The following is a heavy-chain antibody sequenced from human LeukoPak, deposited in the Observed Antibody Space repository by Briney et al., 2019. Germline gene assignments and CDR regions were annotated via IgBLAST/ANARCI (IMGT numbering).Heavy chain of an antibody. Sequence: GGSLRLSCAASGFTFSSYGMHWVRQAPGKGLEWVSTISGSGGNIYYADSVKGRCTISRENSKNTLYLQMNSLRAEDTAMYYCAKDPGILWIGQNYYFMDVWGKGTTVTVSS. CDR3: AKDPGILWIGQNYYFMDV. V-gene: IGHV3-23*01. D-gene: IGHD3-10*01. CDR2: ISGSGGNI. CDR1: GFTFSSYG. J-gene: IGHJ6*03.